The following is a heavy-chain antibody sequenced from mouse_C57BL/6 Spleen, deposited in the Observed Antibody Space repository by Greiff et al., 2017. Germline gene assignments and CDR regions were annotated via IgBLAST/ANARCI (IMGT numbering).Heavy chain of an antibody. D-gene: IGHD2-3*01. CDR3: ARSGLYDGYYEDAMDY. CDR2: INPNNGGT. V-gene: IGHV1-26*01. Sequence: EVQLQQSGPELVKPGASVKISCKASGYTFTDYYMNWVKQSPGKSLEWIGEINPNNGGTSYNQKFKGKATLTVDKSSSPAYMELRSLTSEDSAVYYCARSGLYDGYYEDAMDYWGQGTSVTVSS. J-gene: IGHJ4*01. CDR1: GYTFTDYY.